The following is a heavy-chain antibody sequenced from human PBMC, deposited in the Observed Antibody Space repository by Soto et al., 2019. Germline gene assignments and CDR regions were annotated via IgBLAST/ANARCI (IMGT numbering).Heavy chain of an antibody. J-gene: IGHJ5*02. CDR3: ARAYAPGLFDH. CDR1: GYTFTSYG. D-gene: IGHD7-27*01. CDR2: ISANNGNT. Sequence: QVQLVQSGAEVKKPGASVKVSCKASGYTFTSYGISWVRQAPGQGLEWMGWISANNGNTKYAQNFQGRVTMTTDTSTRTAYMELRSRRSDDTAEYYSARAYAPGLFDHWGQGTLVTVSS. V-gene: IGHV1-18*01.